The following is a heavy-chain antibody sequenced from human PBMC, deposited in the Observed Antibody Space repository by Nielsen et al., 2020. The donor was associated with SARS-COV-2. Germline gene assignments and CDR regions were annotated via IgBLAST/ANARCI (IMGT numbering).Heavy chain of an antibody. J-gene: IGHJ4*02. Sequence: GGSLRLSCAASGFTFSGSAMHWVRQASGKGLEWVGRIRSKANSYATAYAASVKGRFTISRDDSKNTAYLQMNSLKTEDTAVYYCTRPVVDDVDYWGQGTLVTVSS. D-gene: IGHD2-15*01. CDR3: TRPVVDDVDY. CDR1: GFTFSGSA. V-gene: IGHV3-73*01. CDR2: IRSKANSYAT.